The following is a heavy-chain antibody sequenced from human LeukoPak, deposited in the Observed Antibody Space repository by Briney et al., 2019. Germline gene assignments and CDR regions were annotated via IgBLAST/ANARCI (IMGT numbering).Heavy chain of an antibody. CDR1: GFTFSSYW. CDR3: ARTTPHYYDSSGYYPPRLDY. V-gene: IGHV3-7*01. CDR2: IKQDGSEK. D-gene: IGHD3-22*01. Sequence: GGSLRLSCAASGFTFSSYWMSWIRQAPGKGLEWVANIKQDGSEKYYADSVKGRFTISRDNAKNSLYLQMNSLRAEDTAVYYCARTTPHYYDSSGYYPPRLDYWGQGTLVTVSS. J-gene: IGHJ4*02.